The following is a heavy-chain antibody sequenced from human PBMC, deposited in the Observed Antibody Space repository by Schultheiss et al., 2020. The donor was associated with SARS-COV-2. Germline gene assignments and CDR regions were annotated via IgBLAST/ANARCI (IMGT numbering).Heavy chain of an antibody. CDR2: IKQDGSEK. J-gene: IGHJ5*02. D-gene: IGHD6-19*01. Sequence: GGSLRLSCAASGFTFSSYWMSWVHQAPGKGLEWVANIKQDGSEKYYADSVKGRFTISRDNSKNTLYLQMNSLRAEDTAVYYCAGSSGWYRDWFDPWGQGTLVTVSS. CDR3: AGSSGWYRDWFDP. CDR1: GFTFSSYW. V-gene: IGHV3-7*04.